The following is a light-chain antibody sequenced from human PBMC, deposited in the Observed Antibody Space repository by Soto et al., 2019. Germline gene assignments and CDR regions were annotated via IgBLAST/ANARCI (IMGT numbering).Light chain of an antibody. J-gene: IGKJ1*01. V-gene: IGKV1-5*01. Sequence: DIQMTQSPSTLSASVGDRASITCRASQSISNGLAWYQQKPGKAPKLLIYDASNLESGVPSRFSGSGSGTEFTLTISSLQPDDFATYYFQEYHGYSWTFGQGTK. CDR1: QSISNG. CDR3: QEYHGYSWT. CDR2: DAS.